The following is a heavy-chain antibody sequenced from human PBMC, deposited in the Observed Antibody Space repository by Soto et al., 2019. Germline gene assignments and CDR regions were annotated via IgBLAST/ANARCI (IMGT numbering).Heavy chain of an antibody. J-gene: IGHJ5*02. CDR2: ISAYNGNT. Sequence: ASVKVSCKASGYTFTSYGISWVRQAPGQGLEWMGWISAYNGNTNYAQKLQGRVTMTTDTSTSTAYMELRSLRSDDTAVYYCARDYDFRGYNWFDPWGQGTLVTVSS. V-gene: IGHV1-18*01. CDR3: ARDYDFRGYNWFDP. D-gene: IGHD3-3*01. CDR1: GYTFTSYG.